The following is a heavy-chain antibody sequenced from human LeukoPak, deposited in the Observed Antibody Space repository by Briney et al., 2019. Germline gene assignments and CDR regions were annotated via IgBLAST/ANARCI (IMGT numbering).Heavy chain of an antibody. CDR2: IYYSGST. CDR1: GGSVSDYY. CDR3: ARVTGYRIEDYFDY. D-gene: IGHD6-13*01. Sequence: SETLSLTCTVSGGSVSDYYWSWIRQPPGKGLEWIGYIYYSGSTNYNPSLKSRVTISVETSKNEFSLKLRSVTAADTAVYYCARVTGYRIEDYFDYWGQGTLVTVSS. J-gene: IGHJ4*02. V-gene: IGHV4-59*02.